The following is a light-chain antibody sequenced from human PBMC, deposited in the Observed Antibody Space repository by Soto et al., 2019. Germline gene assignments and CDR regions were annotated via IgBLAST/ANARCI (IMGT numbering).Light chain of an antibody. CDR3: KQCYSYPVT. J-gene: IGKJ5*01. CDR2: AAS. Sequence: DIQMTQSPSSVSASVGDRVSITCRASHDISSWLAWYECKAGEAPKLLIYAASHLQRGVPSRFSGGGSGTFYTLAIDSLQPEDFASYYCKQCYSYPVTFGQGTRL. V-gene: IGKV1-12*01. CDR1: HDISSW.